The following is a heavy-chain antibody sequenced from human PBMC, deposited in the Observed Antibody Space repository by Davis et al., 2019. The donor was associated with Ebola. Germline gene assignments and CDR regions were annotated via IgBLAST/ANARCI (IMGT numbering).Heavy chain of an antibody. CDR1: GFTFSSYA. CDR3: AKGSSGWYTPNFDY. D-gene: IGHD6-19*01. J-gene: IGHJ4*02. Sequence: GESLKISCAASGFTFSSYAMSWVRQAPAKGLEWVSAICGGGGSTYYADSMKGRVTISRDNSKNTLYLQINSLRAEDTAVYYCAKGSSGWYTPNFDYWGQGTLVTVSS. CDR2: ICGGGGST. V-gene: IGHV3-23*01.